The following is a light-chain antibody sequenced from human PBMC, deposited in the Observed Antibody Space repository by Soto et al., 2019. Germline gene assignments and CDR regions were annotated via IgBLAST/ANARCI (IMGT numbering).Light chain of an antibody. CDR1: QSASSS. Sequence: EIVLTQSPATLSLSPGKRATLSCRASQSASSSLAWYQQKPGQGPRLLIYDASDRATGIPARFSGSGSGTDFTLTISSLEPEDFTVYYCQQRSNFGGGTKVEIK. J-gene: IGKJ4*01. CDR3: QQRSN. CDR2: DAS. V-gene: IGKV3-11*01.